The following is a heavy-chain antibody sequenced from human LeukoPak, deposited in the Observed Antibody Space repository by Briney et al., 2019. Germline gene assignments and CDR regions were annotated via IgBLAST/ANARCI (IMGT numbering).Heavy chain of an antibody. CDR3: ARARGSSRPFDY. CDR1: GYTFTSYY. V-gene: IGHV1-46*01. CDR2: INPSGGST. D-gene: IGHD6-13*01. Sequence: ASVKVSCKAAGYTFTSYYMHWVRQAPGQGLEWMGIINPSGGSTSYAQKFQGRVTMTRDMSTSTVYMELSSLRSEDTAVYYCARARGSSRPFDYWGQGTLVTVSS. J-gene: IGHJ4*02.